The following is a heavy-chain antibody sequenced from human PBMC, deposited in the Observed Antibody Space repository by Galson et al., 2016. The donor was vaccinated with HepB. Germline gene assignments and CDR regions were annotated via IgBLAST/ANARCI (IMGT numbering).Heavy chain of an antibody. CDR1: GFIFSNYG. CDR3: AKLEGNNVAY. Sequence: SLRLSCAASGFIFSNYGMSWVRQAPGKGLEWVSAISGGGGSTYCADSVKGRFTISRDNSKNTLYLQMNSLRVEDTALYYCAKLEGNNVAYWGQGTMVTVSS. CDR2: ISGGGGST. D-gene: IGHD1/OR15-1a*01. J-gene: IGHJ4*02. V-gene: IGHV3-23*01.